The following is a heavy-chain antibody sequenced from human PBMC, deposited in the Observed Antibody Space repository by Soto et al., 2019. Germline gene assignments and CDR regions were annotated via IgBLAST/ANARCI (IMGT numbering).Heavy chain of an antibody. D-gene: IGHD2-15*01. CDR3: AREELLMGYYFYGMDV. V-gene: IGHV3-33*01. Sequence: QVQLVESGGGVVQPGRSLRLSCAAAGFTFSSYGMHWVRQAPGKGLEWVAVIWYDGSNKYYADSVKGRFTISRDNSKNTLYLQMNSLRAEDTAVYYCAREELLMGYYFYGMDVWGQGTTVTVSS. CDR1: GFTFSSYG. J-gene: IGHJ6*02. CDR2: IWYDGSNK.